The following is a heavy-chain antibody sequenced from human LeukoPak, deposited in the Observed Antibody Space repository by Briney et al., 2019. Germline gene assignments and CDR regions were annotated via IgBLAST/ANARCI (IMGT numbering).Heavy chain of an antibody. CDR2: IYYSGST. J-gene: IGHJ3*02. D-gene: IGHD2-15*01. Sequence: PSETLSLTCTVSGGSISSGGYYWSWIRQHPGKGLEWIGYIYYSGSTYYNPSLRSRVTISVDTSKNQFSLKLSSVTAADTAVYFCARRRVVVASTDGASGAFDIWGQGTMATVSS. CDR3: ARRRVVVASTDGASGAFDI. V-gene: IGHV4-31*03. CDR1: GGSISSGGYY.